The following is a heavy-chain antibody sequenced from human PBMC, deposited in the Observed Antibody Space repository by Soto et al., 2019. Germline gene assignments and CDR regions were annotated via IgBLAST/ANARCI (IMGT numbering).Heavy chain of an antibody. CDR2: IIPILGIA. D-gene: IGHD2-15*01. Sequence: QVQLVQSGAEVKKPGSSVKVSCKASGGTFSSYTISWVRQAPGQGLEWMGRIIPILGIANYAQKFQGRATITADKSTSTAYMELSSLRSEDTAVYYCASGEGYCSGGSCYQTSFDYWGQGTLVTVSS. CDR3: ASGEGYCSGGSCYQTSFDY. J-gene: IGHJ4*02. CDR1: GGTFSSYT. V-gene: IGHV1-69*02.